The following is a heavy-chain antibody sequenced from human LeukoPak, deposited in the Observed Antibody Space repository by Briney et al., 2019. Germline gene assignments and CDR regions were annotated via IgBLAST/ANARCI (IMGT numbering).Heavy chain of an antibody. D-gene: IGHD2-15*01. CDR1: GYTFTSYY. CDR3: AREIGVYCSGGSCYAFDY. CDR2: INPSGGST. V-gene: IGHV1-46*01. J-gene: IGHJ4*02. Sequence: ASAKVPCKASGYTFTSYYMHWVRHAPGQGLEWVGIINPSGGSTSYAQKFQGRVTMTRDMSTSTVYRELSSLKSEDTAVYYCAREIGVYCSGGSCYAFDYSGQGTLVSVSS.